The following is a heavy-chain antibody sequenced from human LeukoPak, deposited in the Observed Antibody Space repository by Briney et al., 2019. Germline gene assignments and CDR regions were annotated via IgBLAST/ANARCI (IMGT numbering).Heavy chain of an antibody. Sequence: SETLSLTCAVYGGSFSGYYWSWIRQPPGRGLEWIGYIYYSGSTNYNPSLKSRVTISVDTSKNQFSLKLSSVTAADTAAYYCARTPYDILTGYYKFDYWGQGTLVTVSS. CDR2: IYYSGST. CDR3: ARTPYDILTGYYKFDY. D-gene: IGHD3-9*01. V-gene: IGHV4-59*01. J-gene: IGHJ4*02. CDR1: GGSFSGYY.